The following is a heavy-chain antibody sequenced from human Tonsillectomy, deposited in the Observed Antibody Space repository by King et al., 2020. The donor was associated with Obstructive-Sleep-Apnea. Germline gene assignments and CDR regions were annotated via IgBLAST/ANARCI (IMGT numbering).Heavy chain of an antibody. D-gene: IGHD3-10*01. CDR2: IYYSGST. Sequence: VQLQESGPGLVKPSQTLSLTCIFSGGSISSDGYYWSWIRQHPGKSLEWIAYIYYSGSTYYNPSLKSRVTISVDTSKNQLSLKLSSMTAADTAVYYCARGSPYYFDYWGQGTLVTVSS. CDR1: GGSISSDGYY. V-gene: IGHV4-31*03. J-gene: IGHJ4*02. CDR3: ARGSPYYFDY.